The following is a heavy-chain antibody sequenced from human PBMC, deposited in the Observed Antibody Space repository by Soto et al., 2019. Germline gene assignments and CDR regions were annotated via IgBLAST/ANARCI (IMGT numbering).Heavy chain of an antibody. CDR3: ARDKITGLFDY. CDR1: GRSFSGYY. CDR2: INHSGST. D-gene: IGHD2-8*02. Sequence: SETLSLTSGSYGRSFSGYYCLWIRQPPLTGLEWIGEINHSGSTNYNPSLKSRVTISVDTSKNQFSLKLTSVTAADTAVYYCARDKITGLFDYWGQGTLVTVSS. J-gene: IGHJ4*02. V-gene: IGHV4-34*01.